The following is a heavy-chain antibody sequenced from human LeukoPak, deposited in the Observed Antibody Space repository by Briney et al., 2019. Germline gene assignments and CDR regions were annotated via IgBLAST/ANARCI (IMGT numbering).Heavy chain of an antibody. V-gene: IGHV1-18*01. Sequence: ASVKGSCKASGYSFGIFGISWVRQAPGQGLEWMGWISANNGNTNYARNLQGRVTMTTDTSTSTAYMELRSLRSDDTAVYYCARVGVVVPAAWFDPWGQGTLVTVSS. CDR2: ISANNGNT. CDR3: ARVGVVVPAAWFDP. J-gene: IGHJ5*02. D-gene: IGHD2-2*01. CDR1: GYSFGIFG.